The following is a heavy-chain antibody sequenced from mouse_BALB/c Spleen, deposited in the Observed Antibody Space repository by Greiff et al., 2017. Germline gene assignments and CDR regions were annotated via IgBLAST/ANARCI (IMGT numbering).Heavy chain of an antibody. CDR3: ARGGVRLDY. D-gene: IGHD1-2*01. V-gene: IGHV5-6-3*01. J-gene: IGHJ2*01. Sequence: DVMLVESGGGLVQPGGSLKLSCAASGFTFSSYGMSWVRQTPDKRLELVATINSNGGSTYYPDSVKGRFTISRDNAKNTLYLQMSSLKSEDTAMYYCARGGVRLDYWGQGTTLTVSS. CDR2: INSNGGST. CDR1: GFTFSSYG.